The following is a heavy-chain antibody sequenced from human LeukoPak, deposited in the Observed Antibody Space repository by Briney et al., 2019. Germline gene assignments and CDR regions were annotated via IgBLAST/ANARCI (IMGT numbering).Heavy chain of an antibody. D-gene: IGHD1-1*01. CDR3: ARHSTASGYLNYFDY. CDR2: IYYSGST. CDR1: GGSISSYY. V-gene: IGHV4-59*08. Sequence: SEALSLTCTVSGGSISSYYWSWIRQPPGKGLEWIGYIYYSGSTNYNPSLKSRVTISVDTSKNQFSLKLSSVTAADTAVYYCARHSTASGYLNYFDYWGQGTLVTVSS. J-gene: IGHJ4*02.